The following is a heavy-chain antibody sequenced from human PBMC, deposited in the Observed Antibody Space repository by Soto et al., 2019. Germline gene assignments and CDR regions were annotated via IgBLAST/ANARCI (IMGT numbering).Heavy chain of an antibody. D-gene: IGHD3-9*01. J-gene: IGHJ4*02. CDR3: ARAGQYDILTGYRHHFDC. CDR2: IYSGGGT. Sequence: EVQLVESGGGLVQPGRSLRLSCAASGFTVSSNYMSWVRQAPGKGLEWVSVIYSGGGTKYADSVKGRFTISRDNSKNTLYLQMDGLRVEDTAVYYCARAGQYDILTGYRHHFDCWGQGTLVTVSS. V-gene: IGHV3-66*01. CDR1: GFTVSSNY.